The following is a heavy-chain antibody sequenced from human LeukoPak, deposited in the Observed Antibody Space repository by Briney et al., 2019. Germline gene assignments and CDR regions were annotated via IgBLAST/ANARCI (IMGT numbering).Heavy chain of an antibody. CDR2: IKQDGSEK. D-gene: IGHD3/OR15-3a*01. CDR1: GFTFSSYW. CDR3: GRGTGYYYYYYMDV. J-gene: IGHJ6*03. Sequence: SVRSLRLSCAASGFTFSSYWMSWVRQAPGKGLEWVANIKQDGSEKYYVDSVKGRFTISRDNAKNSLYLQMNSLRAEDTAVYYCGRGTGYYYYYYMDVWGKGTTVTVS. V-gene: IGHV3-7*01.